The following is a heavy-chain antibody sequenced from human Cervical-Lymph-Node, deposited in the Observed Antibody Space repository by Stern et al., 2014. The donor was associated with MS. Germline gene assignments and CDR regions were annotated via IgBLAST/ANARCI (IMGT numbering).Heavy chain of an antibody. CDR3: ARHGPPRRRDDSNHPNFDY. J-gene: IGHJ4*02. D-gene: IGHD5-24*01. V-gene: IGHV4-59*08. CDR1: GGSISSNY. CDR2: LYYSGNT. Sequence: VQLVESGPGLVKPSETLSLTCTVSGGSISSNYWSWIRQPPGKGLEWIGYLYYSGNTNYNPSLKSRVTTSVDTSKNQFSLSLRSVTAADTAVYYCARHGPPRRRDDSNHPNFDYWGPGTLVAVSS.